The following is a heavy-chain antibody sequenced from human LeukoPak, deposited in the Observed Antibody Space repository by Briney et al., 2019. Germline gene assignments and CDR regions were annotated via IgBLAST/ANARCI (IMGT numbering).Heavy chain of an antibody. CDR2: IYYSGST. Sequence: SETLSLTCTVSGGSISSYYWSWIRQPPGKGLEWIGHIYYSGSTNYNPSLKSRVTISVDTSKNQFSLKLSSVTAADTAVYYCATFRPTDSSGWYRGWFDPWGQGTLVTVSS. V-gene: IGHV4-59*08. CDR1: GGSISSYY. D-gene: IGHD6-19*01. J-gene: IGHJ5*02. CDR3: ATFRPTDSSGWYRGWFDP.